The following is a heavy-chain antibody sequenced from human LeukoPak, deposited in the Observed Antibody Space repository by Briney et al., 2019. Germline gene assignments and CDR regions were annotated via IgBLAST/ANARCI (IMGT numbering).Heavy chain of an antibody. Sequence: ASVKVSCKASGYTFTSYYMHWVRQAPGQGLEWMGIINPSGGSTSYAQKFQGRVTMTRDTSTSTVYMELSSLGSEDTAVYYWARDQARRGYYDNSGYRWDGYYFDYWGQGTLVTVSS. CDR2: INPSGGST. CDR3: ARDQARRGYYDNSGYRWDGYYFDY. V-gene: IGHV1-46*01. J-gene: IGHJ4*02. CDR1: GYTFTSYY. D-gene: IGHD3-22*01.